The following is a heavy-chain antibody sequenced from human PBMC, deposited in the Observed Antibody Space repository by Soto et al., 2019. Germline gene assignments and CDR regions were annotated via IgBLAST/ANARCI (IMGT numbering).Heavy chain of an antibody. D-gene: IGHD3-10*01. J-gene: IGHJ4*02. V-gene: IGHV4-59*01. CDR2: PYNTGST. CDR3: ARLVGSYFDY. CDR1: GGSISSYY. Sequence: SETLSLTCRVSGGSISSYYWSWIRQSPGKGLEWIGYPYNTGSTNYNPSLKSRVTISGDTSKNQFSLRLNSVTSADTAIYYCARLVGSYFDYWGQGTLVTVSS.